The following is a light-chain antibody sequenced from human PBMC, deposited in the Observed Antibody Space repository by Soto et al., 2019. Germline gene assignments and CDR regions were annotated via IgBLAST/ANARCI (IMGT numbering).Light chain of an antibody. CDR3: MLGTHYLGFT. Sequence: DVVMTQSPLSLPVTLGQPASISCRASQSLVHSDGNTYWNWFQQRPGQSPRRLIYKVSNRDSGVPDRFSGSVSGTDFTLKISSVEDEDVGVYYCMLGTHYLGFTFGPGTKVDIK. CDR1: QSLVHSDGNTY. V-gene: IGKV2-30*02. CDR2: KVS. J-gene: IGKJ3*01.